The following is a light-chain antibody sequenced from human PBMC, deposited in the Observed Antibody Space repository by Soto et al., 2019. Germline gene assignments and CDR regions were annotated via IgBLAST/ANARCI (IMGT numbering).Light chain of an antibody. J-gene: IGKJ1*01. CDR3: QQRSNWAPT. CDR2: DAS. Sequence: EIVLRQSPVTLSLSPGERATLSCRASQSVDAYLAWYQQRPGQAPRLLIFDASNRATGIPTRFSGSGSGTDFTLTISSLEPEDFAVYYCQQRSNWAPTFGQGTKVEIK. V-gene: IGKV3-11*01. CDR1: QSVDAY.